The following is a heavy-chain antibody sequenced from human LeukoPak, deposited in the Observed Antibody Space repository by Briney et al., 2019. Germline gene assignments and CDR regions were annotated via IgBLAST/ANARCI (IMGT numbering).Heavy chain of an antibody. CDR2: ISYSGNT. CDR3: ARRSPLVAVATAHYYDY. Sequence: SETLSLTCTVSGDSISSSNYFWGWIRQPPGKGLEWIGEISYSGNTYYNPSLKSRVTISMDTSKNQFSLNLNSVTASDTAVYYCARRSPLVAVATAHYYDYWGPGTLVTVSS. CDR1: GDSISSSNYF. D-gene: IGHD2-8*02. J-gene: IGHJ4*02. V-gene: IGHV4-39*01.